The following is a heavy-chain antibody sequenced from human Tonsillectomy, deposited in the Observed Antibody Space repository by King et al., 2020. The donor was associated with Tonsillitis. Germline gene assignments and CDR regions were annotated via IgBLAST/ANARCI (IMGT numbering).Heavy chain of an antibody. D-gene: IGHD2-2*01. V-gene: IGHV3-13*01. CDR2: IGTAGDR. Sequence: VQLVESGGGLLQPGGSLRLSCAASGFTFSRYDMHWVRQTTGKGLEWVSSIGTAGDRYSPGSVKGRFTISRENAKNSLYLQMNNLRAEDTAVYYCARETDQRYCNNNSCWGQTDVWGKGTTVTVSS. J-gene: IGHJ6*04. CDR1: GFTFSRYD. CDR3: ARETDQRYCNNNSCWGQTDV.